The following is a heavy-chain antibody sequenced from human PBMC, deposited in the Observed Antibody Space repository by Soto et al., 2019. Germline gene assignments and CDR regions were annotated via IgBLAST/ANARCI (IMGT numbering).Heavy chain of an antibody. CDR2: IHGTRSII. D-gene: IGHD3-16*01. J-gene: IGHJ4*02. CDR3: ARDARNADYDY. CDR1: GFTFSSHA. V-gene: IGHV3-48*02. Sequence: EVPLVESGGGLVQPGGSLKLSCAVSGFTFSSHAMNWVRQAPGKGLEWVAYIHGTRSIIYYADSVKGRFTISRDNAKNSLYLQLDSLRDEDTALYYCARDARNADYDYWGQGTLVTVSS.